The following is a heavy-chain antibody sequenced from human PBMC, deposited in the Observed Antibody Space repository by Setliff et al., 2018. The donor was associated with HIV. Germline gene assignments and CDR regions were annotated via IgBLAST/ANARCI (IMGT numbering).Heavy chain of an antibody. Sequence: GPSVKVSCKASGYTFTGYYMHWVRQAPGQGLEWMGRINPNSGGTNSAQKFRGRVTMTRDTSISTAYMELSRLRSDDTAIYFCTRRINFGSGYYKDHAFDLWGQGTMVTVSS. CDR3: TRRINFGSGYYKDHAFDL. V-gene: IGHV1-2*06. J-gene: IGHJ3*01. CDR1: GYTFTGYY. D-gene: IGHD3-3*01. CDR2: INPNSGGT.